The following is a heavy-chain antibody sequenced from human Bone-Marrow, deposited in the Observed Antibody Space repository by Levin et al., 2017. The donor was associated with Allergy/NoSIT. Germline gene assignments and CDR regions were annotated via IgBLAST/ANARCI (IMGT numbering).Heavy chain of an antibody. D-gene: IGHD6-6*01. V-gene: IGHV3-23*01. CDR1: GFTFSSYA. CDR2: IRGSGVGT. Sequence: GGSLRLSCAASGFTFSSYAMSWVRQAPGKGLEWVSGIRGSGVGTYYADSVKGRFTISRDNSKNPLYLQMKSLRAEDTAVYYCAKDISSSWSTGDLDYWGQGTQVTVSS. CDR3: AKDISSSWSTGDLDY. J-gene: IGHJ4*02.